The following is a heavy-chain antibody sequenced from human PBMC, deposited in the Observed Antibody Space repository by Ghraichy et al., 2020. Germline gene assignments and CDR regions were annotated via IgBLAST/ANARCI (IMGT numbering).Heavy chain of an antibody. J-gene: IGHJ4*02. CDR1: GGSISSGGYS. CDR3: ARGRIVVVPAATYFDY. Sequence: LKLSCAVSGGSISSGGYSWSWIRQPPGKGLEWIGYIYHSGSTYYNPSLKSRVTISVDRSKNQFSLKLSSVTAADTAVYYCARGRIVVVPAATYFDYWGQGTLVTVSS. CDR2: IYHSGST. V-gene: IGHV4-30-2*01. D-gene: IGHD2-2*01.